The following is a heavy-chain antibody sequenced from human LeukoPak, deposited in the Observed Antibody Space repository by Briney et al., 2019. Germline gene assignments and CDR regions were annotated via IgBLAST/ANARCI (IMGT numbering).Heavy chain of an antibody. D-gene: IGHD4-17*01. CDR3: ARGANYGDYGLDAFDI. Sequence: PSETLSLTCTVSGGSISSYYWSRIRQPPGKGMEWIGYIYYSGSTTYNPTLKSRVTISIDTSKNQFSLKLTSVTAADTALYYCARGANYGDYGLDAFDIWGQGTMVTVSS. CDR1: GGSISSYY. V-gene: IGHV4-59*01. CDR2: IYYSGST. J-gene: IGHJ3*02.